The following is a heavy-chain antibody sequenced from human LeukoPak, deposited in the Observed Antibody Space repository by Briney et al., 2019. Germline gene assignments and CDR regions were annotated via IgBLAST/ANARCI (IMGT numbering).Heavy chain of an antibody. Sequence: PGGSLRLSCAASGFTFSNYAMRWVRQAPGKGLEWVSAISSTGGTTYYADSVKGRFTVSRDNSKNTLYLQMDSLRAEDTAVYYCALGTRGWYVDYWGQGTLVTVSS. D-gene: IGHD6-19*01. J-gene: IGHJ4*02. CDR1: GFTFSNYA. V-gene: IGHV3-23*01. CDR3: ALGTRGWYVDY. CDR2: ISSTGGTT.